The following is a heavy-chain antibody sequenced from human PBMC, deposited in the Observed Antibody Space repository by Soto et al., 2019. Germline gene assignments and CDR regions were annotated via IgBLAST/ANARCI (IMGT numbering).Heavy chain of an antibody. D-gene: IGHD3-3*01. Sequence: PSETLSLTCTVSGGSISSSSYYWGWIRQPPGKGLEWIGSIYYSGSTYYNPSLKSRVTISVDTSKNQFSLKLSSVTAADTAVYYCARQGDDFWSYFDYWGQGTLVTVSS. J-gene: IGHJ4*02. CDR1: GGSISSSSYY. CDR2: IYYSGST. V-gene: IGHV4-39*01. CDR3: ARQGDDFWSYFDY.